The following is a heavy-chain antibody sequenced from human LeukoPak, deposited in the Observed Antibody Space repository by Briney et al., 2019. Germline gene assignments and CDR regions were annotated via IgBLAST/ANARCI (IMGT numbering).Heavy chain of an antibody. CDR2: MNRNSGNT. V-gene: IGHV1-8*01. D-gene: IGHD4-17*01. J-gene: IGHJ4*02. Sequence: ASVKVSCKASGYTFTSYDINWVRQATGQGLEWMGWMNRNSGNTGYAQKFQGRVTMTRNTSISTAYMELSSLRSEDTAVYYCARGADGDYASDYWGQGTLVTVSS. CDR1: GYTFTSYD. CDR3: ARGADGDYASDY.